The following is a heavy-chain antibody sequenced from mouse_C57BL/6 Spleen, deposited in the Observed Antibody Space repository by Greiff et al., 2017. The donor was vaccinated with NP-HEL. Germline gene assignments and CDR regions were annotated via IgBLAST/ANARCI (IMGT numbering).Heavy chain of an antibody. CDR2: IYPRDGST. V-gene: IGHV1-78*01. D-gene: IGHD2-4*01. CDR1: GYTFTDHT. Sequence: VHLVESDAELVKPGASVKISCKVSGYTFTDHTIHWMKQRPEQGLEWIGYIYPRDGSTKYNEKFKGKATLTADKSSSTAYMQLNSLTSEDSAVYFCARGGWYDYDGTWFAYWGQGTLVTVSA. CDR3: ARGGWYDYDGTWFAY. J-gene: IGHJ3*01.